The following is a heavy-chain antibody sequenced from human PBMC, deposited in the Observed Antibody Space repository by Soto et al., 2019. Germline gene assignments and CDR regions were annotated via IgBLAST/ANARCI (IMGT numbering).Heavy chain of an antibody. V-gene: IGHV3-23*01. J-gene: IGHJ4*02. D-gene: IGHD7-27*01. CDR1: GFTFNSYA. Sequence: GGSLRLSCAASGFTFNSYAMSWVRQAPGKGLEWVSSISSSAGNTYYADSVKGRFTVSRDNSRNTLYLQMNSLRAEDTAVYFCAKVPNWGGHYYFDYWGQGTLVTISS. CDR3: AKVPNWGGHYYFDY. CDR2: ISSSAGNT.